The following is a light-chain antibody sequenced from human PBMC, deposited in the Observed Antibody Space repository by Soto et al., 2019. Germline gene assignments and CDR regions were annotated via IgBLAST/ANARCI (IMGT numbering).Light chain of an antibody. V-gene: IGKV3-20*01. Sequence: ESVLTQSPGTLSLSPGERATLSCRTSQTVIKNYLAWYQRKPGQAPRLLVYGASNRATGIPDRFSGGGSGTDFTLTITRLAPEDSALYYCQKYETSPYTFGQGTKLEIK. J-gene: IGKJ2*01. CDR1: QTVIKNY. CDR2: GAS. CDR3: QKYETSPYT.